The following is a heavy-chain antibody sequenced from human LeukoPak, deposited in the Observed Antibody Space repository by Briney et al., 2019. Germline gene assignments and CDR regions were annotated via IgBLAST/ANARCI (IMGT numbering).Heavy chain of an antibody. CDR3: ARGHSSGWYGGYFDY. J-gene: IGHJ4*02. Sequence: GGSLRLSCAASGFTFSSYGMHWVRQAPGKGLEWVAFIRYDGSNKYYADSVKGRFTISRDNSKNTLYLQMNSLRSDDTAVYYCARGHSSGWYGGYFDYWGQGTLVTVSS. CDR2: IRYDGSNK. V-gene: IGHV3-30*02. CDR1: GFTFSSYG. D-gene: IGHD6-19*01.